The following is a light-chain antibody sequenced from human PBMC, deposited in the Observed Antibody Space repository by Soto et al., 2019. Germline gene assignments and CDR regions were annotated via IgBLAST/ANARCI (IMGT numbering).Light chain of an antibody. Sequence: IVLTQSPGTLSLAPGERATLSCMASQSVGSDLAWYQQKPGQAPRLVSYDIFTRATGVPTRISGSGSGTEFTLTISSLEPEDFEVYYCQQYGSSGRTFGQGTKVDIK. J-gene: IGKJ1*01. CDR1: QSVGSD. CDR3: QQYGSSGRT. CDR2: DIF. V-gene: IGKV3-20*01.